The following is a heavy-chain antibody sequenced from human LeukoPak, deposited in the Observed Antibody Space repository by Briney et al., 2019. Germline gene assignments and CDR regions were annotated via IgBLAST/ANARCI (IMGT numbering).Heavy chain of an antibody. J-gene: IGHJ3*02. V-gene: IGHV4-34*01. D-gene: IGHD1-26*01. Sequence: SETLSLTCAVYGGSFSGYYWSWIRQPPGKGLEWIGEINHSGSTNYNPSLKSRVTISVDTSKNQFSLKLSSVTAADTAVYYCARKMYTGDAFDIWGQGTMVTVSS. CDR3: ARKMYTGDAFDI. CDR1: GGSFSGYY. CDR2: INHSGST.